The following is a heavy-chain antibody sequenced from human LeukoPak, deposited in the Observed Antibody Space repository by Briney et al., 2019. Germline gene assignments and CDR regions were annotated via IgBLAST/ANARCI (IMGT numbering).Heavy chain of an antibody. V-gene: IGHV4-34*01. CDR3: ARARGDYYDSSGYYYAFDY. Sequence: PSETLSLTCAVYGGPFSGYYWSWIRQPPGKGLEWIGEINHSGSANYNPSLKSRVTISVDMSKNQFSLKLNSVTAADTAVYYCARARGDYYDSSGYYYAFDYWGQGTLVTVSS. CDR2: INHSGSA. D-gene: IGHD3-22*01. CDR1: GGPFSGYY. J-gene: IGHJ4*02.